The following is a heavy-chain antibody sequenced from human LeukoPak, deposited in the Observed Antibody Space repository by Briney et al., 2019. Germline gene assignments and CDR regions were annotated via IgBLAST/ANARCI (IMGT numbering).Heavy chain of an antibody. CDR2: ISWNSGYI. CDR3: AKVRGTYSSGYFFDY. Sequence: GGSLRLSCAASGFTFDNYAMHWVRQAPGKGLEWLSIISWNSGYIGYADSVRRRFTISRDNAKKSLDLQMNSLRAEDAAFYYCAKVRGTYSSGYFFDYWGQGTLVTVSS. V-gene: IGHV3-9*01. CDR1: GFTFDNYA. D-gene: IGHD6-19*01. J-gene: IGHJ4*02.